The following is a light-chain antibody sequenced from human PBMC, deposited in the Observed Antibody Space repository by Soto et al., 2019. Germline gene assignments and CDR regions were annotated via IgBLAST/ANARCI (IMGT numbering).Light chain of an antibody. CDR2: EGT. J-gene: IGLJ2*01. CDR3: CSYAGSSTSVL. CDR1: SNDIGNYNL. V-gene: IGLV2-23*01. Sequence: QSVLTQPASVSGSPGQSITISCTGTSNDIGNYNLVSWYQQHPDKAPKLMIYEGTKRPSGVSNRFSGSKSDNTASLTISGLQAEDEADYYCCSYAGSSTSVLFGGGTKLTVL.